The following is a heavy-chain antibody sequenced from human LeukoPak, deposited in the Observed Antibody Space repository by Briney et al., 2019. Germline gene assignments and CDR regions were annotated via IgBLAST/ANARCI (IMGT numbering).Heavy chain of an antibody. J-gene: IGHJ5*02. Sequence: SQTLSLTCAISGDSVSSNSVTWNWIRQSPSRGLEWLGRTYYRSTWYNDYAVSVRGRITVNPDTYKNQFSLHLNSVTPEDTAVYYCARRLTQYDCFDPWGQGILVTVSS. D-gene: IGHD2-2*01. CDR2: TYYRSTWYN. CDR1: GDSVSSNSVT. CDR3: ARRLTQYDCFDP. V-gene: IGHV6-1*01.